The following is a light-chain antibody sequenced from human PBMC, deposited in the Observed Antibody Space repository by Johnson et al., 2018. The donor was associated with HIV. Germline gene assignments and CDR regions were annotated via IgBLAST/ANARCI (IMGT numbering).Light chain of an antibody. V-gene: IGLV1-51*01. CDR1: NSNIGNNY. CDR2: DDN. J-gene: IGLJ1*01. Sequence: HSVLTQPPSVSAAPGQKVTISCSGSNSNIGNNYVSWYQQLPGKAPKLLIYDDNKRPSGIPDRFSGSKSGTSATLGITGLQTGDEADYYCGTWDTSLSAGGVFGSGTKVTVL. CDR3: GTWDTSLSAGGV.